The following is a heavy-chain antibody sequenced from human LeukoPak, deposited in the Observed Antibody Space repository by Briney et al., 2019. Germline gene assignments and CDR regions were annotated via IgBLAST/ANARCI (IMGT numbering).Heavy chain of an antibody. CDR2: IHSDGSPT. V-gene: IGHV3-74*01. CDR3: AKDRATYYYDSSGYIDAFDI. CDR1: GVTFSSAR. Sequence: GGSLRLSCAASGVTFSSARMHWVRQAPGKGLVWVSRIHSDGSPTIYADSVKGRFTISRDNSKNTLYLQMKSLRAEATAVYYCAKDRATYYYDSSGYIDAFDIWGQGTMVTVSS. J-gene: IGHJ3*02. D-gene: IGHD3-22*01.